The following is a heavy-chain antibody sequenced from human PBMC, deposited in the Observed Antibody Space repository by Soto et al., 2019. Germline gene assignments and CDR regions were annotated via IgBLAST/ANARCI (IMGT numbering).Heavy chain of an antibody. Sequence: ASVKVSCKASGYTFTSYGIRWVRQAPGQELEWMGWISAYNGNTNYAQKLQGRVTMTTDTSTSTAYMELRSLRSDDTAVYYCARDLGGAMVRGVTDEAFDIWGQGTMVTVSS. CDR1: GYTFTSYG. CDR2: ISAYNGNT. D-gene: IGHD3-10*01. V-gene: IGHV1-18*01. J-gene: IGHJ3*02. CDR3: ARDLGGAMVRGVTDEAFDI.